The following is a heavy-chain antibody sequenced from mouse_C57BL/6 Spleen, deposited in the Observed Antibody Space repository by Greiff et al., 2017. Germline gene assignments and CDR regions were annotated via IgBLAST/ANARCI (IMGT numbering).Heavy chain of an antibody. CDR3: AREYSNGAMDY. J-gene: IGHJ4*01. V-gene: IGHV1-59*01. Sequence: QVQLQQPGAELVRPGTSVKLSCKASGYTFTSYWMHWVKQRPGQGLEWIGVIDPSDSYTNYNQKFKGKATLTVDTSSSTAYMQLSSLTSEDSAVYYCAREYSNGAMDYWGQGTSVTVSS. D-gene: IGHD2-5*01. CDR2: IDPSDSYT. CDR1: GYTFTSYW.